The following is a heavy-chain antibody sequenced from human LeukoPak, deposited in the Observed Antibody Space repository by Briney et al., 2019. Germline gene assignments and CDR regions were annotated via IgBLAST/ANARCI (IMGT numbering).Heavy chain of an antibody. CDR3: AKAGLYSGRGDSYYFDY. V-gene: IGHV1-69*13. CDR1: GGTFSSYA. J-gene: IGHJ4*02. Sequence: GASVKVSCKASGGTFSSYAISWVRQAPGQGLEWMGGIIPIFGTANYAQKFQGRVTITADESTSTAYMELSSLRSEDTAVYYCAKAGLYSGRGDSYYFDYWGQGTLVTVSS. CDR2: IIPIFGTA. D-gene: IGHD1-26*01.